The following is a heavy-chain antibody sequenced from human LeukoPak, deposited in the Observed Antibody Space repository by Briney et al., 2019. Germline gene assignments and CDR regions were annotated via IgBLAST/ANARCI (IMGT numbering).Heavy chain of an antibody. D-gene: IGHD6-13*01. CDR2: IYPGDSDT. CDR1: GYSFTSYW. Sequence: GESLKISCKGSGYSFTSYWIGWVRQMPGKGLEWMGIIYPGDSDTRYSPSFQGQVTISADKSISTAYLQWSSLKASDTAMHYCARTYSSSWYDQYYFDYWGQGTLVTVSS. V-gene: IGHV5-51*01. J-gene: IGHJ4*02. CDR3: ARTYSSSWYDQYYFDY.